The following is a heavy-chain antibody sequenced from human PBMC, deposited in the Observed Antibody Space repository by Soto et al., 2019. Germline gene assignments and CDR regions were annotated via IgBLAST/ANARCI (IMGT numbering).Heavy chain of an antibody. D-gene: IGHD3-3*01. CDR2: ISGSGVKT. Sequence: GGSLRLSCAASGFSFSSYAMSWVRQAPGKGLEWVSTISGSGVKTHYADSVKGRFTFSRDNSNNTLFLQMNSLRLDDTAVYYCVKDQGDFWSGYSDFRGPGILVTVSS. J-gene: IGHJ4*02. CDR1: GFSFSSYA. CDR3: VKDQGDFWSGYSDF. V-gene: IGHV3-23*01.